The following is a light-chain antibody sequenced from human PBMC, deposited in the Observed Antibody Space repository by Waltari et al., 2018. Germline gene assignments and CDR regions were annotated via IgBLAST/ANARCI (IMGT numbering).Light chain of an antibody. CDR3: LQRSNWPRT. CDR1: QSVSSS. CDR2: DAS. Sequence: TQSPATLSLSPGEKATLSCRASQSVSSSLAWYQQKPGQAPRLLIYDASNRATGIPARFSGSGSGTDFTLTISSLEPEDFAAYYCLQRSNWPRTFGQGTKVEIK. J-gene: IGKJ1*01. V-gene: IGKV3-11*01.